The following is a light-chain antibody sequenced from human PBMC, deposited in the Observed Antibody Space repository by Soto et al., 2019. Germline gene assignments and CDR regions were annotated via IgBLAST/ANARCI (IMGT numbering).Light chain of an antibody. CDR1: QSVSSNN. J-gene: IGKJ1*01. V-gene: IGKV3-20*01. CDR2: GAS. Sequence: EIVLTQSPGTLSLSPGERATLSCRASQSVSSNNLAWYQQRPGQAPRVVIYGASTRATGIPERFSGSGSGTDFTLTISRLEPEDFAVYYCHQYNGWPRTFGQGTKV. CDR3: HQYNGWPRT.